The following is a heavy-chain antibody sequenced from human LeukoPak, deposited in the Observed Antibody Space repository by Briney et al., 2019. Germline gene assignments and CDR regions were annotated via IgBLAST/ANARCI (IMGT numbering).Heavy chain of an antibody. V-gene: IGHV3-23*01. CDR2: ISGSGGGT. Sequence: GGSLRLSCAASGFTFSSYAMSWVRQAPGKGLEWVSAISGSGGGTYYAGSVKGRFTISRDNSKNTLYLQMNSLRAEDTAVYYYARVDILVVPAAINYFDYWGQGTLVTVSS. D-gene: IGHD2-2*01. CDR1: GFTFSSYA. J-gene: IGHJ4*02. CDR3: ARVDILVVPAAINYFDY.